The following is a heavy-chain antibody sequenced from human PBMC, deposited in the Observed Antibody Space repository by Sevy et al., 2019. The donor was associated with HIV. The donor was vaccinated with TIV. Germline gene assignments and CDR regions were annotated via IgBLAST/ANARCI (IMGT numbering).Heavy chain of an antibody. CDR3: ARALGMTNWFDP. Sequence: GGSLRLSCAASGFTVSSNYMSWVRQAPGKGLEWVSVIYSGGSTYYADSVKGRFTISRDNSKNTLYLQMNSLRAEDTAVYYCARALGMTNWFDPWAQGTLVTVSS. J-gene: IGHJ5*02. CDR1: GFTVSSNY. D-gene: IGHD1-20*01. V-gene: IGHV3-53*01. CDR2: IYSGGST.